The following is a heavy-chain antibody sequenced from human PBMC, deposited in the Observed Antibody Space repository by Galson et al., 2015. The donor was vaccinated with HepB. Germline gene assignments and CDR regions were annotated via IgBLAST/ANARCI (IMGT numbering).Heavy chain of an antibody. V-gene: IGHV3-33*01. CDR3: ARTRPPNRTAARPADYFDY. CDR1: GFTFSGYS. CDR2: IWYDGSNK. Sequence: SLRLSCAASGFTFSGYSMHWVRQAPGKGLEWVADIWYDGSNKDYADSVKGRFTISRDNSKNTLYLQMNSLRAEDTAVYYCARTRPPNRTAARPADYFDYWGQGTLVTVSP. J-gene: IGHJ4*02. D-gene: IGHD6-6*01.